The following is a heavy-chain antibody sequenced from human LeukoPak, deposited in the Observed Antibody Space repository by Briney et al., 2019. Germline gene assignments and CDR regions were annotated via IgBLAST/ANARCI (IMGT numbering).Heavy chain of an antibody. D-gene: IGHD5-18*01. J-gene: IGHJ4*02. CDR2: ISSSSSYI. CDR1: GFTFSSYS. CDR3: ARDSVTAMGMGLFDY. Sequence: GGSLRLSSAASGFTFSSYSMNWVRQAPGKGLEWVSSISSSSSYIYYADSVKGRFTISRDNAKNSLYLQMNSLRAEDTAVYYCARDSVTAMGMGLFDYWGQGTLVTVSS. V-gene: IGHV3-21*01.